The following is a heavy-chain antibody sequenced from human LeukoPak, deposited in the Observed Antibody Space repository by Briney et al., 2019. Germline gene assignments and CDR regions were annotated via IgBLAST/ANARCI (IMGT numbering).Heavy chain of an antibody. CDR3: ARVSYDFWSGFDY. V-gene: IGHV3-53*01. Sequence: PGGSLRLSCAASGFTVSSNYMSWVRQAPGKGLEWVSVIYSGGSTYYADSVKGRFTISRDNSKNTLYLQMNSLRAEDTAVYYCARVSYDFWSGFDYWGQGTLVTVSS. CDR2: IYSGGST. CDR1: GFTVSSNY. D-gene: IGHD3-3*01. J-gene: IGHJ4*02.